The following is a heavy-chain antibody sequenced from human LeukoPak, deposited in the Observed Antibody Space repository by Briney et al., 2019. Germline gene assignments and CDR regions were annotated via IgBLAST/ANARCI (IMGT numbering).Heavy chain of an antibody. V-gene: IGHV3-66*02. CDR2: IYSGGST. CDR3: AGRGYSYGPRWFDP. J-gene: IGHJ5*02. D-gene: IGHD5-18*01. CDR1: GFTVSSNY. Sequence: PGGSLSLSCAASGFTVSSNYMSWVRQAPGKELEWVSVIYSGGSTYYADSVKGRFTISRDNSKNTLYLQMNSLRAEDTAVYYCAGRGYSYGPRWFDPWGQGTLVTVSS.